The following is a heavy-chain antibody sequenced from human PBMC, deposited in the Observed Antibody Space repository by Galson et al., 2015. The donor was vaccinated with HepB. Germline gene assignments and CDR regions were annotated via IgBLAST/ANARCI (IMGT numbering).Heavy chain of an antibody. CDR3: ARDRLEHLTAYYFYYGMDV. CDR1: GFTFSSYG. V-gene: IGHV3-33*01. D-gene: IGHD5-18*01. Sequence: SLRLSCAASGFTFSSYGMHWVRQAPGKGLEWVAVIWYDGSDKYYPDSVKGRFTISRDNSKNTLYLQMNSLRAEDTAVYYCARDRLEHLTAYYFYYGMDVWGQGTTVTVSS. CDR2: IWYDGSDK. J-gene: IGHJ6*02.